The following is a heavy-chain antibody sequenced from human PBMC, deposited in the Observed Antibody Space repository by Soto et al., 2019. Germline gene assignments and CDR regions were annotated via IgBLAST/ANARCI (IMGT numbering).Heavy chain of an antibody. CDR2: ISSSSSYI. J-gene: IGHJ5*02. V-gene: IGHV3-21*06. CDR3: ARDPRDAYYDIVTESGWVDP. D-gene: IGHD3-9*01. Sequence: EVQLVESGGGLVKPGGSLRLSCAASGFTFSSYSMNWVRQAPGKGLEWVSSISSSSSYIDYADSVKGRFTISRDNAKNSLYLRMNSLRAGDTAGYYCARDPRDAYYDIVTESGWVDPWVRGTLVTVGS. CDR1: GFTFSSYS.